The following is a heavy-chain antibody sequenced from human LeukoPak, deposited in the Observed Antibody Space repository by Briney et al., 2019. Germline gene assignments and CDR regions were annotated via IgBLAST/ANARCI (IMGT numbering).Heavy chain of an antibody. V-gene: IGHV4-34*01. CDR2: INHSGST. CDR3: ARGENVAFYYGSGSYYKGFDY. CDR1: GGSFSGYY. D-gene: IGHD3-10*01. Sequence: SETLSLTCAVYGGSFSGYYWSWIRQPPGKGLEWIGEINHSGSTNYNPSLKSRVTISVDTSKNQFSLKLSSVTAADTAVYYCARGENVAFYYGSGSYYKGFDYWGQGTLVTVSS. J-gene: IGHJ4*02.